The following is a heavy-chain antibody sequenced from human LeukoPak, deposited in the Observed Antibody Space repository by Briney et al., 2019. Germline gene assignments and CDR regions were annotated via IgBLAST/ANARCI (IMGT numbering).Heavy chain of an antibody. Sequence: ASVKVSCKASGYTFTSYGISRVRQAPGQGLEWMGWISAYNGNTNYAQKLQGRVTMTTDTSTSTAYMELRSLRSDDTAVYYCARSGYCSSTSCALYNWFDPWGQGTLVTVSS. CDR3: ARSGYCSSTSCALYNWFDP. CDR1: GYTFTSYG. D-gene: IGHD2-2*03. V-gene: IGHV1-18*01. CDR2: ISAYNGNT. J-gene: IGHJ5*02.